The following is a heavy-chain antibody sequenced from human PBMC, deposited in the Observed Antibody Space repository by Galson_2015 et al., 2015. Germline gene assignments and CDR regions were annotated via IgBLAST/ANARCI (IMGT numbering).Heavy chain of an antibody. CDR1: GFTFSSYG. J-gene: IGHJ5*02. D-gene: IGHD4-17*01. CDR3: ARGGGDYANWFDP. CDR2: IWYDGSNK. V-gene: IGHV3-33*01. Sequence: SLRLSCAASGFTFSSYGMHWVRQAPGKGLEWVAVIWYDGSNKYYADSVKGRFTISRDNSKNTLYLQMNSLRAEDTAVYYCARGGGDYANWFDPWGQGTLVTVSS.